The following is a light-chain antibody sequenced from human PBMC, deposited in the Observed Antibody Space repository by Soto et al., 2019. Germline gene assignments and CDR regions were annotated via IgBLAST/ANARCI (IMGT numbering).Light chain of an antibody. CDR1: QDISSW. CDR2: SAS. V-gene: IGKV1-12*01. Sequence: QMTQSPSSVSASVGDRVTITCRASQDISSWLAWLPQKPGKAHKLLIFSASSLQSGAPSRFSGSGSGTDFTLTITNLQPADFATYYCQQANTFPFSFGQGTRLDIK. CDR3: QQANTFPFS. J-gene: IGKJ5*01.